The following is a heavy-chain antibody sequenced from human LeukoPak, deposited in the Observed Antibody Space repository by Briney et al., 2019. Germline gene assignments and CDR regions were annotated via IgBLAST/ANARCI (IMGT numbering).Heavy chain of an antibody. D-gene: IGHD2-2*01. CDR1: GYTFTGYY. Sequence: ASVKVSCKASGYTFTGYYMHWVRQAPGQGLEWMGWINPNSGGTNYAQKFQGRVTMTRDTSISTAYMELSRLRSDDTAVYYCARHLGYCSSTSCLLDYWDQGTLVTVSS. V-gene: IGHV1-2*02. CDR3: ARHLGYCSSTSCLLDY. J-gene: IGHJ4*02. CDR2: INPNSGGT.